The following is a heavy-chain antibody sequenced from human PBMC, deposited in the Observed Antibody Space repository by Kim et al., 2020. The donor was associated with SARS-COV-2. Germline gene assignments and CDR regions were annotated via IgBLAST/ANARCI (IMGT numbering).Heavy chain of an antibody. CDR3: ARVTMIVVSSDGVDY. CDR2: ISYDGSNK. V-gene: IGHV3-33*05. Sequence: LSLTCAASGFTFSSYGMHWVRQAPGKGLEWVAVISYDGSNKYYADSVKGRFTISRDNSKNTLYLQMNSLRAEDTAVYYCARVTMIVVSSDGVDYWGQGTLVTVSS. CDR1: GFTFSSYG. D-gene: IGHD3-22*01. J-gene: IGHJ4*02.